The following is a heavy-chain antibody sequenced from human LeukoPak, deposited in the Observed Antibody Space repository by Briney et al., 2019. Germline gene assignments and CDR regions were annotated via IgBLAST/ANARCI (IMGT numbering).Heavy chain of an antibody. V-gene: IGHV4-59*08. D-gene: IGHD2-15*01. J-gene: IGHJ4*02. CDR3: ARGPPRYCSGGSCSKDLDY. Sequence: PSETLSLTCTVSGGSISSYYWSWIRQPPGKGLEWIGYIYFSGSTNYNPSLKSRVTISVDTSKNQFSLKLRSVTAADTAVYYCARGPPRYCSGGSCSKDLDYWGQGTLVTVSS. CDR2: IYFSGST. CDR1: GGSISSYY.